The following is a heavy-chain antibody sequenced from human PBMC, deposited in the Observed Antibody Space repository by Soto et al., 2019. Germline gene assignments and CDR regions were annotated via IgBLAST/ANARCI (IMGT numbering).Heavy chain of an antibody. D-gene: IGHD1-26*01. J-gene: IGHJ4*02. CDR3: ARERGGYKYCDY. Sequence: VQLVQSGAEVKKPGASVKVSCKVSGYTFASYGISWARQAPGQGLEWMGWINTYNGNINYAQKLQGRVTMTTDTSKSTAYMELRSLRSDDTALYYCARERGGYKYCDYWGQGTLVTVSS. V-gene: IGHV1-18*01. CDR2: INTYNGNI. CDR1: GYTFASYG.